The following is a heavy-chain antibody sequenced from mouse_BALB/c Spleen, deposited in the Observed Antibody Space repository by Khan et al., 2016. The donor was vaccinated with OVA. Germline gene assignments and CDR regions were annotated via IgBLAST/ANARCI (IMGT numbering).Heavy chain of an antibody. D-gene: IGHD2-1*01. CDR1: GFNIKDTY. CDR2: IDPPNDDS. V-gene: IGHV14-3*02. CDR3: ATLYCNPFAF. J-gene: IGHJ3*01. Sequence: VRLQQSGAELVKPGASVKLSCSASGFNIKDTYIHWMKQRPEQGLEWIGRIDPPNDDSKYGPKFQAKATLTADTSSNTAYLQLSSLTSEDTAVYYCATLYCNPFAFWGQGTLVSVSA.